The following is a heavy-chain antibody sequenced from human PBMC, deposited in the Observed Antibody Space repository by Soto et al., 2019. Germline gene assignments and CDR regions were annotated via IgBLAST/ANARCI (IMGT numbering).Heavy chain of an antibody. Sequence: GGSLRLSCAASGFTFSSYGMHWVRQAPGKGLEWVAVISYDGSNKYYADSVKGRFTISRDNSKNTLYPQMNSLRAEDTAVYYCARDNPVGAIDYWGQGTLVTVSS. V-gene: IGHV3-30*03. CDR2: ISYDGSNK. J-gene: IGHJ4*02. CDR1: GFTFSSYG. D-gene: IGHD1-26*01. CDR3: ARDNPVGAIDY.